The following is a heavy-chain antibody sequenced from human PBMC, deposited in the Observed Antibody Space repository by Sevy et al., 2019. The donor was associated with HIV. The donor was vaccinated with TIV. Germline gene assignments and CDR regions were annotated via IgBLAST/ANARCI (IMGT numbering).Heavy chain of an antibody. CDR1: GFTFSSYA. Sequence: GGSLRLSCAASGFTFSSYAMSWVRQAPGKGLEWVSAISGSGGSTYYAGSVKGRFTISRANSKNTLYLQMNSLRAEDTAVYYCAKDTSQAVAGNSFDPWGQGTLVTVSS. CDR3: AKDTSQAVAGNSFDP. CDR2: ISGSGGST. J-gene: IGHJ5*02. V-gene: IGHV3-23*01. D-gene: IGHD6-19*01.